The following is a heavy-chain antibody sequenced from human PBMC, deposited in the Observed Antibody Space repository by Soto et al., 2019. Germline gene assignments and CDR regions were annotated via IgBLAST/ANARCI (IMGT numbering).Heavy chain of an antibody. CDR1: GFTFSSYA. CDR2: ISGSGGST. J-gene: IGHJ2*01. CDR3: AKAKGGEAAAGTYWYFDL. V-gene: IGHV3-23*01. D-gene: IGHD6-13*01. Sequence: GGSLRLSCAASGFTFSSYAMSWVRQAPGKGLEWVSAISGSGGSTYYADSVKGRFTISRDNSKNTLYLQMNSLRAEDTAVYYCAKAKGGEAAAGTYWYFDLWGRGTLVTVSS.